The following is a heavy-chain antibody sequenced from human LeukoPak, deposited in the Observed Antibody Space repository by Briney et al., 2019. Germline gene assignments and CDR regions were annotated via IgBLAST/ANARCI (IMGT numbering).Heavy chain of an antibody. CDR3: ARATWPLTAAFDY. V-gene: IGHV4-61*02. J-gene: IGHJ4*02. Sequence: SETLSLTCTVSGGSISRGSYYWNWIRQPAGKGLEWIGRIYTSGSTSYNPSLKSRLTISLDTSKNQFSLKLSSVTAADTAVYYCARATWPLTAAFDYWGQGILVTVSS. CDR1: GGSISRGSYY. D-gene: IGHD2-15*01. CDR2: IYTSGST.